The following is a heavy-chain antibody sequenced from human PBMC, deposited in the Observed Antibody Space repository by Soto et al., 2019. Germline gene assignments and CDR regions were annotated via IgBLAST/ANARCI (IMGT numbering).Heavy chain of an antibody. Sequence: SETLSLTCAVYGGSFSGYYWSWIRQPPGKGLEWIGEINHSGSTNYNPSLKSRVTISVDTSKNQFSLKLSSVTAADTAVYYCARSSEAVAGPFDYWGQGTLVTV. CDR1: GGSFSGYY. J-gene: IGHJ4*02. V-gene: IGHV4-34*01. CDR2: INHSGST. CDR3: ARSSEAVAGPFDY. D-gene: IGHD6-19*01.